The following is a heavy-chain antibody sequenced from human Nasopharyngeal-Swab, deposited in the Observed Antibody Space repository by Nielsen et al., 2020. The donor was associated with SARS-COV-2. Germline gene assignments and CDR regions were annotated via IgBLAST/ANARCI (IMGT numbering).Heavy chain of an antibody. J-gene: IGHJ6*02. CDR1: GGTFSSYG. D-gene: IGHD3-10*01. CDR3: ARDTLRRGDGGNYYYYALDV. Sequence: SVKVSCKASGGTFSSYGISWLRQAPGQGLEWVGGITPIFGTTKYAQRFQGRVTITADESTNTAYMEVRGLRSEDTAVYYCARDTLRRGDGGNYYYYALDVWGQGTTVIVSS. V-gene: IGHV1-69*13. CDR2: ITPIFGTT.